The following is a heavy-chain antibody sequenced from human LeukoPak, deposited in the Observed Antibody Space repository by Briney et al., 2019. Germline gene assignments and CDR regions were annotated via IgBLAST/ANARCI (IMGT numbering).Heavy chain of an antibody. V-gene: IGHV3-33*01. CDR1: GFTFSSYG. CDR2: IWYDGSNK. J-gene: IGHJ3*02. Sequence: GGSLRLSCAASGFTFSSYGMHWVRQAPGKGLEWVAVIWYDGSNKYYADSVKGRFTISRDNSKNTLYLQMNSLRAEDTAAYYCARDGYSYGHDAFDIWGQGTMVTVSS. D-gene: IGHD5-18*01. CDR3: ARDGYSYGHDAFDI.